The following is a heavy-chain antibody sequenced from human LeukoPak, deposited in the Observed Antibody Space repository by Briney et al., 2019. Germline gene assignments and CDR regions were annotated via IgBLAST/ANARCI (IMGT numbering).Heavy chain of an antibody. CDR2: INPNSGGT. CDR3: ASYSSSWYFDY. V-gene: IGHV1-2*02. CDR1: GGTFSSYA. Sequence: ASVKVSCKASGGTFSSYAISWVRQAPGQGLEWMGWINPNSGGTNYAQKFQGRVTMTRDTSISTAYMELSRLRSDDTAVYYCASYSSSWYFDYWGQGTLVTVSS. D-gene: IGHD6-13*01. J-gene: IGHJ4*02.